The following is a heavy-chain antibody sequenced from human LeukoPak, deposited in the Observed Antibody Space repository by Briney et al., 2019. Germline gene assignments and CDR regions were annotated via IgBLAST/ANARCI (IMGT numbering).Heavy chain of an antibody. CDR1: GLTVSSNS. V-gene: IGHV3-53*01. Sequence: QTGGSLRLSCTVSGLTVSSNSMSWVRQAPGKGLEWVSFIYSGTIHYSDSVKGRFTISRDNSKNTLYLQMNSLRAEDTAVYYCARRAGAYSHPYDYWGQGTLVTVSS. D-gene: IGHD4/OR15-4a*01. CDR3: ARRAGAYSHPYDY. J-gene: IGHJ4*02. CDR2: IYSGTI.